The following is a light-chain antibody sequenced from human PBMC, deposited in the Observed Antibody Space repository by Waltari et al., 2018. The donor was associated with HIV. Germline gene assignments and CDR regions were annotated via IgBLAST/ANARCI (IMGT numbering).Light chain of an antibody. V-gene: IGLV2-11*01. CDR1: RSDVGGYNY. J-gene: IGLJ3*02. Sequence: QSALNQPRLVSGSPGQSVTISCTGPRSDVGGYNYVAWYHQHPGKAPKLMIYDVIKRPSGVPDRFSGSKSGNTASLTISGLQAEDEADYYCCSYAGSYTWVFGGGTKLTVL. CDR2: DVI. CDR3: CSYAGSYTWV.